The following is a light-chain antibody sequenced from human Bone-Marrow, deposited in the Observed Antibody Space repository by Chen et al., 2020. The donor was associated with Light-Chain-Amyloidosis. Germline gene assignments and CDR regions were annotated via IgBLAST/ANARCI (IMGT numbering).Light chain of an antibody. V-gene: IGKV3-15*01. CDR1: QRVSSN. Sequence: EIVLTQSPATRAVSPGERATLACRASQRVSSNLAWYQQKPGQSPRLLIYGASTRATGIPARFSGSGSGTEFTLTISSLHSEDFAVYYCQQYNNWPPDTFGQGTKLEIK. J-gene: IGKJ2*01. CDR2: GAS. CDR3: QQYNNWPPDT.